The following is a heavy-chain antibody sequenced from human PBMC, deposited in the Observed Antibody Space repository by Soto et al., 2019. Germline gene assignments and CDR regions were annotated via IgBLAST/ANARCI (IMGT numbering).Heavy chain of an antibody. CDR3: ARGWGYDSNDYYYAY. V-gene: IGHV1-69*01. CDR1: GGTFSRHA. D-gene: IGHD3-22*01. CDR2: IIPIFGTA. Sequence: QVQLVQSGAEVRKPGSSVKVSCKASGGTFSRHAISWVRQAPGQGLEWMGGIIPIFGTANHAQKFQGRVTIIADESTSTVYMELSRLRSADTAMYYCARGWGYDSNDYYYAYWGQGTLVIVSS. J-gene: IGHJ4*02.